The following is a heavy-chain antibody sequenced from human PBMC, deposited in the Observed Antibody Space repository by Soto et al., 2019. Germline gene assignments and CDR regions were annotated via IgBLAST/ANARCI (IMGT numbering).Heavy chain of an antibody. CDR3: TRRRDWTAMDPLDY. CDR1: GFTFSDSA. D-gene: IGHD5-18*01. V-gene: IGHV3-73*02. CDR2: IRSKVNTYAT. Sequence: EVQLVESGGGLVQPGGSLKLSCVASGFTFSDSAMHWVRQASGKGLEWVGRIRSKVNTYATAYAASVKGRFTISRDDSMNTAYLQRNSLKTEDTAVYYCTRRRDWTAMDPLDYWGKGTLVTVSS. J-gene: IGHJ4*02.